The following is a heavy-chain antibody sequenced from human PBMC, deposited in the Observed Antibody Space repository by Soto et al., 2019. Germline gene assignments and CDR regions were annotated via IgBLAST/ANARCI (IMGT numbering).Heavy chain of an antibody. D-gene: IGHD2-2*01. CDR3: AYVPAAQPGYYGMDV. CDR1: GYTFTSYG. J-gene: IGHJ6*02. Sequence: QVQLVQSGAEVKKPGASVKVSCKASGYTFTSYGISCVRQAPGQGLEWMGWISAYNGNTNHAQKLQGRVTITTDTSTSTANMELRSLISDVTAVYYCAYVPAAQPGYYGMDVCCQGTTVTVSS. CDR2: ISAYNGNT. V-gene: IGHV1-18*01.